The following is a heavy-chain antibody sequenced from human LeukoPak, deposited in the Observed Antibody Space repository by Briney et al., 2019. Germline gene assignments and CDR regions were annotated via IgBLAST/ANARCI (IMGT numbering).Heavy chain of an antibody. D-gene: IGHD2-15*01. CDR3: ARDIVVVVAATRPQASYHFDY. CDR2: IYYSGST. CDR1: GGSISSYY. V-gene: IGHV4-59*12. Sequence: SETLSLTCTVSGGSISSYYWSWIRQPPGKGLEWIGYIYYSGSTNYNPSLKSRVTISVDTSKNQFSLKLSSVTAADTAVYYCARDIVVVVAATRPQASYHFDYWGQGTLVTVSS. J-gene: IGHJ4*02.